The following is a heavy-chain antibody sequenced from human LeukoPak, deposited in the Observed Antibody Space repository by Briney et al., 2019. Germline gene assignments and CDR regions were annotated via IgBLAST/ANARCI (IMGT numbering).Heavy chain of an antibody. CDR1: GYSFTSYW. CDR3: ARSQGYYYDSSDAFDI. J-gene: IGHJ3*02. D-gene: IGHD3-22*01. Sequence: GESLKISCKGSGYSFTSYWIGWVRQMPGKGLEWKGIIYPGDSDTRYSPSFQGQVTISADKSVSTAYLQWSSLKASDTAMYYCARSQGYYYDSSDAFDIWGQGTMVTVSS. V-gene: IGHV5-51*01. CDR2: IYPGDSDT.